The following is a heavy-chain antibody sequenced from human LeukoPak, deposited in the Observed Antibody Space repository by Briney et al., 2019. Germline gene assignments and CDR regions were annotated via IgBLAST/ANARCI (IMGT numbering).Heavy chain of an antibody. V-gene: IGHV4-30-2*01. CDR1: GGSISSGGYS. Sequence: SETLSLTCAVSGGSISSGGYSWSWIRQPPGKGLEWIWYIYHSGSTYYDASLKGRVTISVDRSKNQFSLKLSSVTAADTAVYYCARAEDMITFAGVIAQGAFDIWGQGTMVTVSS. CDR3: ARAEDMITFAGVIAQGAFDI. CDR2: IYHSGST. J-gene: IGHJ3*02. D-gene: IGHD3-16*02.